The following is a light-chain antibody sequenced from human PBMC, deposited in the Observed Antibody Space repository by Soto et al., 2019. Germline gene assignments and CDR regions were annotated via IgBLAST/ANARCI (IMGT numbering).Light chain of an antibody. J-gene: IGKJ3*01. CDR2: DAA. CDR3: QQTSSAPFT. Sequence: DIQMTPSPYSLSAAVGDRVTIACRASQNINTYLNWYQQKPGKAPKLLIFDAASLQSGVPSRFSGGGSRTDFTLTITSLQPEDFATYYCQQTSSAPFTFGPGTKVDIK. V-gene: IGKV1-39*01. CDR1: QNINTY.